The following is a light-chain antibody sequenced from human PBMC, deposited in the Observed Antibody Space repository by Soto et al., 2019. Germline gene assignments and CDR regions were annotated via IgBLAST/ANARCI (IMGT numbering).Light chain of an antibody. V-gene: IGKV3-11*01. CDR3: QQRSNWPPWT. Sequence: EIVLTQSPATLSLSPGERATLSCRASQSVSSYLAWYQQKPGQAPRLLIYDASNRATGIPARFSGSGSGTAFTHTISSLEPEDFAVYYCQQRSNWPPWTFGQGTKVEIK. CDR1: QSVSSY. CDR2: DAS. J-gene: IGKJ1*01.